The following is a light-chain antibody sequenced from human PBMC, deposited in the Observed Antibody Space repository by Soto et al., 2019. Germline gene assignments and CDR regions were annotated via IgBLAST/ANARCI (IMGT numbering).Light chain of an antibody. V-gene: IGKV4-1*01. J-gene: IGKJ4*01. Sequence: DIVMTQSPDSLAVSLGERATINCKSSQSVLYSSNNKNYLAWYQQKPGQPPMLLIYWASTRESGVPDRFRGSGSGTDFTLTITSLQAEDVAVYYCKQYYSIPLGFGGGTKVEIK. CDR3: KQYYSIPLG. CDR1: QSVLYSSNNKNY. CDR2: WAS.